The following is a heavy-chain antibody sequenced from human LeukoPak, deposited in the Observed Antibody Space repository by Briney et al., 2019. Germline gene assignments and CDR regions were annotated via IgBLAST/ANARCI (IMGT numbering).Heavy chain of an antibody. D-gene: IGHD6-19*01. Sequence: GGSLRLSCAASGFTFSSYSMNWVRQAPGKGLEWVSSISSSSSYIYYADSVKGRFTISRDNAKNSLYLQMNSLRAEDTAVYYCARGGVAVAGSAYWGQGTLVTVSS. CDR3: ARGGVAVAGSAY. CDR1: GFTFSSYS. J-gene: IGHJ4*02. V-gene: IGHV3-21*01. CDR2: ISSSSSYI.